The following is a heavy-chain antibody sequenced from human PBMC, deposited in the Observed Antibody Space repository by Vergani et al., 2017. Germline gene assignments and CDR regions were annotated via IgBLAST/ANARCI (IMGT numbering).Heavy chain of an antibody. CDR3: ARGDYGILTGYRY. Sequence: QVQVVQSGAEVKKSGASVKVSCKTSGYTFSNYYMHWVRQAPGQGLEWMGIINPSGGHTNYAQKFQGRVTMTRDTSTSTVNMELSNLRSEDTAIYYCARGDYGILTGYRYWGQGTLVTVSA. CDR1: GYTFSNYY. CDR2: INPSGGHT. V-gene: IGHV1-46*03. J-gene: IGHJ4*02. D-gene: IGHD3-9*01.